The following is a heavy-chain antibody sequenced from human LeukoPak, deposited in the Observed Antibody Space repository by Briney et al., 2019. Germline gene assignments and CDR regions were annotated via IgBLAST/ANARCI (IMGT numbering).Heavy chain of an antibody. J-gene: IGHJ4*02. CDR2: INTHGGST. D-gene: IGHD3-16*01. CDR1: GFSFSSHG. Sequence: GGSLRLSCAASGFSFSSHGMHWVRQAPGKGLEHVSAINTHGGSTFYANSVKGRFTISRDNSKNTLSLQMGSLRPEDTAVYYCARQSGAPWGELEHFDYWGQGTLVTVSS. CDR3: ARQSGAPWGELEHFDY. V-gene: IGHV3-64*01.